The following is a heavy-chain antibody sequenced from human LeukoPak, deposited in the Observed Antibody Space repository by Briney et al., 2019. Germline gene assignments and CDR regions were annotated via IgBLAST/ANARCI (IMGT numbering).Heavy chain of an antibody. J-gene: IGHJ4*02. CDR1: GGSISSSSYY. V-gene: IGHV4-39*01. Sequence: SETLSLPCTVSGGSISSSSYYWGWIRQPPGKGLEWIGSIYYSGSTYYNPSLKSRVTISVDTSKNQFSLKLSSVTAADTAVYYCANALSVAGTVDYWGQGTLVTVSS. D-gene: IGHD6-19*01. CDR3: ANALSVAGTVDY. CDR2: IYYSGST.